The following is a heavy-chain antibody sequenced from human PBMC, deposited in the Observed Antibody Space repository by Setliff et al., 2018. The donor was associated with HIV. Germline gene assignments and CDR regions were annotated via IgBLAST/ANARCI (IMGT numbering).Heavy chain of an antibody. J-gene: IGHJ6*03. D-gene: IGHD2-15*01. Sequence: GGSLRLSCAASGFTFSSYPMSWVRQAPGKGLEWVSGISGSGGTIYYADSVRGRFTISRDDAEKSVYLQMNSLRAEDTAVYYCARAGVVEGYYYYYYMDVWGKGTTVT. CDR2: ISGSGGTI. CDR3: ARAGVVEGYYYYYYMDV. V-gene: IGHV3-23*01. CDR1: GFTFSSYP.